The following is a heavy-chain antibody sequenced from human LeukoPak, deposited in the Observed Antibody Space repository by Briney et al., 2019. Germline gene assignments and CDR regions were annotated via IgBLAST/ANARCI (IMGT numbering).Heavy chain of an antibody. CDR2: IKQDGSEK. V-gene: IGHV3-7*03. Sequence: GGSLRLSCAASGFTFSSYWMSWVRQAPGKGLEWVANIKQDGSEKYYVDSVKGRFTISRDNAKNSLYLQMNSLRAEDTALYYCAKGYSSGWYGDYWGQGTLVTVSS. CDR1: GFTFSSYW. D-gene: IGHD6-19*01. J-gene: IGHJ4*02. CDR3: AKGYSSGWYGDY.